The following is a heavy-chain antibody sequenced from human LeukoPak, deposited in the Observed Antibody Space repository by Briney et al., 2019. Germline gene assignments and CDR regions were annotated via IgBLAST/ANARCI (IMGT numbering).Heavy chain of an antibody. CDR2: ISGSGGST. V-gene: IGHV3-23*01. CDR1: GFTFSSYA. Sequence: GGSLRLSCAASGFTFSSYAMSWVRQAPGKGLEWVSAISGSGGSTYYADSVKGRFTISRDNSKNTLYLQMNSLRAEDTAVYYCAKSMAGLRFLEWLLSPLALDYWGQGTLVTVSS. J-gene: IGHJ4*02. CDR3: AKSMAGLRFLEWLLSPLALDY. D-gene: IGHD3-3*01.